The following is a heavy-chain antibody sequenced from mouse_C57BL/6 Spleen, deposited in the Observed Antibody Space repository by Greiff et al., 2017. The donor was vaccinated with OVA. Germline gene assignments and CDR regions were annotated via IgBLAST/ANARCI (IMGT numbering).Heavy chain of an antibody. CDR3: ARSLYYYGSSLYAMDY. V-gene: IGHV3-8*01. Sequence: DVKLQESGPGLAKPSQTLSLTCSVTGYSITSDYWNWIRKFPGNKLEYMGYISYSGSTYYNTSLKSRISITRDTSKNQYYLQLNSVTTEDTATYYCARSLYYYGSSLYAMDYWGQGTSVTVSS. J-gene: IGHJ4*01. CDR1: GYSITSDY. CDR2: ISYSGST. D-gene: IGHD1-1*01.